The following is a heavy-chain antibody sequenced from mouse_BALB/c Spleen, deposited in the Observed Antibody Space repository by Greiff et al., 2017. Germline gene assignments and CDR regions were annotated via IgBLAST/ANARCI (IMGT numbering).Heavy chain of an antibody. J-gene: IGHJ3*01. V-gene: IGHV5-6-5*01. D-gene: IGHD2-4*01. CDR1: GFTFSSYA. Sequence: VNLVESGGGLVKPGGSLKLSCAASGFTFSSYAMSWVRQTPEKRLEWVASISSGGSTYYPDSVKGRFTISRDNARNILYLQMSSLRSEDTAMYYCARSTMITTGFAYWGQGTLVTVSA. CDR2: ISSGGST. CDR3: ARSTMITTGFAY.